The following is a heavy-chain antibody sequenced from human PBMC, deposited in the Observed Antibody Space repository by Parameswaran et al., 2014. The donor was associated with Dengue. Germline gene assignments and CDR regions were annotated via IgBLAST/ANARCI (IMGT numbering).Heavy chain of an antibody. J-gene: IGHJ4*02. CDR3: ARERWSDF. D-gene: IGHD3-3*01. Sequence: KWIRQPPGKGLEWIAYINSSSNVIYYADSVKGRFTISRDNAKKSLYLQMDSLRDEDTAVYFCARERWSDFWGQGTLVTV. CDR2: INSSSNVI. V-gene: IGHV3-48*02.